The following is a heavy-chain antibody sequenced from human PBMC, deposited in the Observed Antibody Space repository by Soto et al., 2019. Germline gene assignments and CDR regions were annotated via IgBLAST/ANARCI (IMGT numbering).Heavy chain of an antibody. J-gene: IGHJ4*02. CDR2: IYYSGST. D-gene: IGHD3-16*01. CDR1: GDSIGSRGHY. Sequence: SETLSLTCSVSGDSIGSRGHYWNWIRQHPEKGLEWIGYIYYSGSTHYNPSLRSRLRISLDTSKNQFVLRLTSVTAADTAGYYCARDQALAPTVWGYWRPGIQVTVS. CDR3: ARDQALAPTVWGY. V-gene: IGHV4-31*03.